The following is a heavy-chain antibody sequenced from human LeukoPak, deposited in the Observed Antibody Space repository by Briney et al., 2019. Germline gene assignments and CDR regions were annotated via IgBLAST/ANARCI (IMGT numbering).Heavy chain of an antibody. Sequence: ASVKVSCKASGYTFTSYGISWVRQAPGQGLEWMGWISAYNGNTNYAQKLQGRVTMTTDTPTSTAYMELRSLRSDDTAVYYCARGIVGGDIVATIYYFDYWGQGTLVTVSS. V-gene: IGHV1-18*04. CDR1: GYTFTSYG. CDR3: ARGIVGGDIVATIYYFDY. CDR2: ISAYNGNT. J-gene: IGHJ4*02. D-gene: IGHD5-12*01.